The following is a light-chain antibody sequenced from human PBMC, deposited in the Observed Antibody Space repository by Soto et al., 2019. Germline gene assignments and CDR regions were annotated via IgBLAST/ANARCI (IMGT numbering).Light chain of an antibody. CDR1: QSISSY. V-gene: IGKV1-9*01. Sequence: DIQMTQSPSSLSASVGDRVTITCRASQSISSYLNWYQQKPGKAPKXXIYAASSLESGVPSRFSGSGSGTEFTLTISSLQPDDFATYYCQQLNSYLLTFGGGTKVDIK. J-gene: IGKJ4*01. CDR3: QQLNSYLLT. CDR2: AAS.